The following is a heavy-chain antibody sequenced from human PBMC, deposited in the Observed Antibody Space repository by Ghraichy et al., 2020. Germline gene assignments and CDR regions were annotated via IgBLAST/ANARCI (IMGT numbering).Heavy chain of an antibody. CDR2: ISSSSSYI. V-gene: IGHV3-21*01. Sequence: GGSLRPSCAASGFTFSSYSMNWVRQAPGKGLEWVSSISSSSSYIYYADSVKGRFTISRDNAKNSLYLQMNSLRAEDTAVYYCARGRDYYDSSGYYYYYGMDVWGQGTTVTVSS. CDR3: ARGRDYYDSSGYYYYYGMDV. CDR1: GFTFSSYS. J-gene: IGHJ6*02. D-gene: IGHD3-22*01.